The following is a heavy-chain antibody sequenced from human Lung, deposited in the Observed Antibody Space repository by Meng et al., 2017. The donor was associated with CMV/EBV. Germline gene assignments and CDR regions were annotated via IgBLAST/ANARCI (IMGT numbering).Heavy chain of an antibody. J-gene: IGHJ4*02. D-gene: IGHD1-26*01. Sequence: KASGSTFTSYGISWVRQAPGQGLEWMGWISAYNGNTNYAQKLQGRVTMTTDTSTSTAYMELRSLRSDDTAVYYCASGRGSYHYFDYWGQGTLVTVSS. CDR1: GSTFTSYG. CDR3: ASGRGSYHYFDY. CDR2: ISAYNGNT. V-gene: IGHV1-18*01.